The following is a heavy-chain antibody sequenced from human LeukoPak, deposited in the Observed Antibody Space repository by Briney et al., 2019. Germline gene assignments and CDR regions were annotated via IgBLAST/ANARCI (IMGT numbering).Heavy chain of an antibody. D-gene: IGHD3-22*01. Sequence: ASVKVSCKASGYTFSNYGISWVRQATGRGLEWMGWISGQTGKTKQAQKFQGRITLTTDSATNTAYMELRSLTSDDTAVYYCARSSGYYYGEEYYFDYWGQGTLVTVSS. CDR1: GYTFSNYG. CDR2: ISGQTGKT. J-gene: IGHJ4*02. V-gene: IGHV1-18*01. CDR3: ARSSGYYYGEEYYFDY.